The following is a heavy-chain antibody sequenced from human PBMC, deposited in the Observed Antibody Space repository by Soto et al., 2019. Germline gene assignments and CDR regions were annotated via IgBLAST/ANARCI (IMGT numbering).Heavy chain of an antibody. V-gene: IGHV6-1*01. Sequence: PSQTLSLTCAISGDSVSSNSAAWNWIRQSPSRGLEWLGRTYYRSKWYNDYAVSVKSRITINPDTSKNQFSLQLNSVTPEDTAVYYCAREGTYYDILTGYYGWFDPWGQGTLVTVSS. CDR2: TYYRSKWYN. CDR3: AREGTYYDILTGYYGWFDP. D-gene: IGHD3-9*01. J-gene: IGHJ5*02. CDR1: GDSVSSNSAA.